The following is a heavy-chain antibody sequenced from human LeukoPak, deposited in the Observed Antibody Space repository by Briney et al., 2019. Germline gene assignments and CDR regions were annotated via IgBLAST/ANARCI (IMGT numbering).Heavy chain of an antibody. CDR1: GGSISSYY. CDR3: ARHGWFGELSLPDD. J-gene: IGHJ4*02. V-gene: IGHV4-59*08. D-gene: IGHD3-10*01. Sequence: SETLSLTCTVSGGSISSYYWSWIRQPPGKGLEWIGYIYSSGSTNYNPSLTRRVTLSLDTSKNQFSLKLSSVTAADTALYYCARHGWFGELSLPDDWGQGTLVTVSS. CDR2: IYSSGST.